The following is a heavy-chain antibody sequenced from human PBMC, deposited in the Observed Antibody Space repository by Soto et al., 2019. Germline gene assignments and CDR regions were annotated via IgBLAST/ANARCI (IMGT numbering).Heavy chain of an antibody. V-gene: IGHV1-69*08. CDR2: IIPILGIA. Sequence: QVQLVQSGAEVKKPGSSVKVSCKASGGTFSSYTISWVRQAPGQGLEWMGRIIPILGIANYAQKFQGRVTITADKSTSTAYMELSSLRSEDTAVYYCARDLGALEIATIYNWFDPWGQGTLVTVSS. CDR1: GGTFSSYT. D-gene: IGHD1-26*01. J-gene: IGHJ5*02. CDR3: ARDLGALEIATIYNWFDP.